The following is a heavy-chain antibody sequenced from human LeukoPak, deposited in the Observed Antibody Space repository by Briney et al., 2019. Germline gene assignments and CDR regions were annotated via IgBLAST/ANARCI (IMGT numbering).Heavy chain of an antibody. CDR2: INPSGGST. CDR3: ARDLNRYFDWSYTFDP. D-gene: IGHD3-9*01. Sequence: ASVKVSCKASGYTFTSYYMHWVRQAPGQGLEWMGIINPSGGSTSYAQKFQGRVTMTRDTSTSTVYMELSSLRSEDTAVYYCARDLNRYFDWSYTFDPWGQGTPVTVSS. V-gene: IGHV1-46*01. J-gene: IGHJ5*02. CDR1: GYTFTSYY.